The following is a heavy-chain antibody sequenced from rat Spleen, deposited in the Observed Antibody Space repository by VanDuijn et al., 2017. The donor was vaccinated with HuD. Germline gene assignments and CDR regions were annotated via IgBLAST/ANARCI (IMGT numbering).Heavy chain of an antibody. J-gene: IGHJ2*01. D-gene: IGHD4-1*01. CDR3: ARALNT. CDR2: IWGDGRT. V-gene: IGHV2-4*01. Sequence: QVQLKESGPDLVRPSQTLSLTCTVSGFSLTSYGVSWVRQSPGKGLEWMGGIWGDGRTDYNSVLKSRLSISRDTSKSQVFLKMSSLQTEDTATYYCARALNTWGQGVMVTVSS. CDR1: GFSLTSYG.